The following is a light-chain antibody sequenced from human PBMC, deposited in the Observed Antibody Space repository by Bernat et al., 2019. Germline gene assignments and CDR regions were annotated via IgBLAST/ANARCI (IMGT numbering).Light chain of an antibody. V-gene: IGKV3-11*01. CDR3: QQRQHWHPIT. Sequence: EVVLTQSPATLSLSPGERATLSCRASQSVSIYLAWYQQKPGQAPRLLIYDASNSATGIPARFSGSGSGTDFTLTISSLEPEDSAVYFCQQRQHWHPITCGQGTRLEIK. CDR2: DAS. CDR1: QSVSIY. J-gene: IGKJ5*01.